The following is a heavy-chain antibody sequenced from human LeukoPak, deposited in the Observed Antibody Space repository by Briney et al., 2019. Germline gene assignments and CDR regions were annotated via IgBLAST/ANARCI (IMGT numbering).Heavy chain of an antibody. CDR1: GFTFSSHA. CDR2: ISSGGGTT. J-gene: IGHJ4*02. CDR3: AKDRSGSGYFDY. D-gene: IGHD3-10*01. V-gene: IGHV3-23*01. Sequence: GGSLGLSCAASGFTFSSHAMSWVRQAPGKGLEWVSRISSGGGTTQYKDSGRGRFSISRDASKKTLFRQMSSVRVEDTAVYYCAKDRSGSGYFDYWGQGTLVTVSS.